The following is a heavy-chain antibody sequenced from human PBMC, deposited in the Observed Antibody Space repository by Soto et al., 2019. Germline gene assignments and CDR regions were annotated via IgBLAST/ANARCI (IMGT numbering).Heavy chain of an antibody. CDR3: ANLGVRGVRRPNYFDY. V-gene: IGHV3-23*01. CDR1: GFTFSSYA. Sequence: PWGSLRLSCAASGFTFSSYAMSWVRQAPGKGLEWVSAISGSGGSTYYADSVKGRFTISRDNSKNTLYLQMNSLRAEDTAVYYCANLGVRGVRRPNYFDYWGQGTLVTVSS. D-gene: IGHD3-10*01. CDR2: ISGSGGST. J-gene: IGHJ4*02.